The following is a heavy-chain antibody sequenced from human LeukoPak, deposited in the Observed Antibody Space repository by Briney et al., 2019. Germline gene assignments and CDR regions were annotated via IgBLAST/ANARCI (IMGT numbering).Heavy chain of an antibody. Sequence: SETLSLTCTVSGGSIGSYYWNWLRQPPGKGLEWIGYVSYSGSTNYNPSLKSRVTMSVDKSKNQFSLKLSSVTAADTAVYFCARATSGYYFDFWDQGTLVTVSS. V-gene: IGHV4-59*01. D-gene: IGHD3-22*01. CDR2: VSYSGST. J-gene: IGHJ4*02. CDR3: ARATSGYYFDF. CDR1: GGSIGSYY.